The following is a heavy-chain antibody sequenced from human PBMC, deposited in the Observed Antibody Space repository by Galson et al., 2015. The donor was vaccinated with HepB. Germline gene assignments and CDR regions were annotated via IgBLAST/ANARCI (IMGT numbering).Heavy chain of an antibody. D-gene: IGHD3-16*01. V-gene: IGHV2-5*02. CDR2: IYWDDDK. CDR1: GFSLNTDGLG. CDR3: AHYAYTPRITSFGF. J-gene: IGHJ4*02. Sequence: PALVKPTQTLTLTCTFSGFSLNTDGLGVAWIRQPPGKALEWLALIYWDDDKGYSPSLKSRLTITKDTSSNQVVLTMTNMDPVDTATYYCAHYAYTPRITSFGFCGQGILVTVTT.